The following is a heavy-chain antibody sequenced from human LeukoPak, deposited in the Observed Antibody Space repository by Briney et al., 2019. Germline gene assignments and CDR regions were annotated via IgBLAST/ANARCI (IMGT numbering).Heavy chain of an antibody. Sequence: PGGSLRLSCAASGFTFSSYAMSWVRQAPWKGLEWVSSITTSGGSTSYADSVRGRFTISRDNSKNTLYLQMNSLRAEDTALYYCVCYDNAAEYFHYWGQGTLVTVSS. CDR1: GFTFSSYA. D-gene: IGHD3-22*01. V-gene: IGHV3-23*01. CDR3: VCYDNAAEYFHY. CDR2: ITTSGGST. J-gene: IGHJ1*01.